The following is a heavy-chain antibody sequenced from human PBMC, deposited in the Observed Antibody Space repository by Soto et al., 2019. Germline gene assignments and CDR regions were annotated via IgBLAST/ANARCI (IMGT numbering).Heavy chain of an antibody. CDR1: GGSISSYY. J-gene: IGHJ4*02. Sequence: SEILSLTCTVSGGSISSYYWSWIRQPPGKGLEWIGYIYYSGSTNYNPSLKSRVTISVDTSKNQFSLKLSSVTAADTAVYYCARFGEARPFDYWGQGTLVNVSS. CDR2: IYYSGST. V-gene: IGHV4-59*08. CDR3: ARFGEARPFDY. D-gene: IGHD3-3*01.